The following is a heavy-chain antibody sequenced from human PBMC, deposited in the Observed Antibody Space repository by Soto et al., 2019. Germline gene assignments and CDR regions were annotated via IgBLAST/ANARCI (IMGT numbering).Heavy chain of an antibody. V-gene: IGHV4-31*03. CDR3: AREGLGTHGDYEGGGDY. Sequence: PSETLSLTCTVSGGSISSGGYYWSWIRQHPGKGLEWIGYIYYSGSTYYNPSLKSRVTISVDTSKNQFSLKLSSVTAAGTAVYYCAREGLGTHGDYEGGGDYWGQGTLVTVSS. CDR1: GGSISSGGYY. J-gene: IGHJ4*02. CDR2: IYYSGST. D-gene: IGHD4-17*01.